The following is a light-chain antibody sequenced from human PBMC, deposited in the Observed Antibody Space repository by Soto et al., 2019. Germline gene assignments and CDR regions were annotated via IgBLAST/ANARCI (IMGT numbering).Light chain of an antibody. Sequence: AIRRIQYPSWLSASTGARVTLICHANQGNSRYLAWYQQKPGKAPKLLIYAASTLQSGVPSRFSGSGSGTDFTLTISCLQSEDVATYYCQQYYSYPITFGQGTRLEIK. J-gene: IGKJ5*01. CDR1: QGNSRY. CDR2: AAS. V-gene: IGKV1-8*01. CDR3: QQYYSYPIT.